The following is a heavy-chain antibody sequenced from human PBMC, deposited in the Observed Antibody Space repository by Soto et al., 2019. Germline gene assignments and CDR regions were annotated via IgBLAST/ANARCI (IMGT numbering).Heavy chain of an antibody. CDR1: GFTFSDYY. Sequence: QVQLVESGGGLVKTGGSLRIVCEASGFTFSDYYMSWVRQAPGKGLEWVSYISSSGNIIYYADSVKGRFTISRDNAKNSVYLQINSLRAEATALYFCAKMSSENYYDPVFSWGQGTLVTVSS. CDR2: ISSSGNII. CDR3: AKMSSENYYDPVFS. V-gene: IGHV3-11*01. D-gene: IGHD3-22*01. J-gene: IGHJ4*02.